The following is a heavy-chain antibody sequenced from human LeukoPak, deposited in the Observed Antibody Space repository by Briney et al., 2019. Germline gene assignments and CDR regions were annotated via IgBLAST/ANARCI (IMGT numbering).Heavy chain of an antibody. V-gene: IGHV1-69*05. D-gene: IGHD3-22*01. CDR1: GGTFSSYA. Sequence: GSSVKVSCKASGGTFSSYAISWVRQAPGQGLEWMGGIIPIFGTANYAQKFQGRVTITTDESTSIAYMELSSLRSEDTAVYYCARDRYYYDSSGYLDYWGQGTLVTVSS. CDR2: IIPIFGTA. J-gene: IGHJ4*02. CDR3: ARDRYYYDSSGYLDY.